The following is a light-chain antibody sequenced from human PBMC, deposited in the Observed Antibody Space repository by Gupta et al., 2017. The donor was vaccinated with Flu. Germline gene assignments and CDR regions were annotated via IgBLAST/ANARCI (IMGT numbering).Light chain of an antibody. J-gene: IGKJ4*01. CDR3: QLYNTAPPA. Sequence: YLVWYQQKSGKAHKLLIYSASSLHSAVPSRFSGSGSGTDFTLASFSLQHDDAAHYYCQLYNTAPPASGGGPKVESK. CDR1: Y. V-gene: IGKV1-27*01. CDR2: SAS.